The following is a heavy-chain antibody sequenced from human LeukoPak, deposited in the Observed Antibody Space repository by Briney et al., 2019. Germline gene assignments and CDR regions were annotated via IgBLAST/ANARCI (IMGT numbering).Heavy chain of an antibody. CDR3: AKDEVGGHFEY. Sequence: GGSLRLSCAASGFTFSTYSMNWVRQAPGKGLEWVAKVNENGREIYYADSVKGRFTISRDNAKNSVYLQMNNLRAEDTAVYYCAKDEVGGHFEYWGQGILVTVSS. CDR2: VNENGREI. CDR1: GFTFSTYS. V-gene: IGHV3-7*01. J-gene: IGHJ4*02.